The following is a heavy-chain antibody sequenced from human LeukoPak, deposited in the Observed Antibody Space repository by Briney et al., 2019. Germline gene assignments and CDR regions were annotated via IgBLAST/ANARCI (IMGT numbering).Heavy chain of an antibody. J-gene: IGHJ4*02. Sequence: PSETLSLTCTVAGGSISSGSYYWSWIRQPAGKGLEWIGRIYTSGSTNHNPSLKSRVIISVDTSKNQFSLELSSVTAADTAVYYCAREDRYCSGGSCYSWGQGTLVTVSS. D-gene: IGHD2-15*01. CDR3: AREDRYCSGGSCYS. V-gene: IGHV4-61*02. CDR2: IYTSGST. CDR1: GGSISSGSYY.